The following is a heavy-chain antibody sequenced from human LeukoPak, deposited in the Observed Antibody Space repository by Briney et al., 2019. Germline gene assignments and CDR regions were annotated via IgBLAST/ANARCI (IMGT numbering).Heavy chain of an antibody. CDR3: TRGRWLAY. D-gene: IGHD3-10*01. J-gene: IGHJ4*02. CDR2: INQSGST. V-gene: IGHV4-34*01. Sequence: SETLSLTCAVYGGSFSGYYWSWIRQPPGKGLEWIGEINQSGSTDYNPSLKSRVTISVDTSKNQFSLKLSSVTAADTAVYYCTRGRWLAYWGQGTLVTVSS. CDR1: GGSFSGYY.